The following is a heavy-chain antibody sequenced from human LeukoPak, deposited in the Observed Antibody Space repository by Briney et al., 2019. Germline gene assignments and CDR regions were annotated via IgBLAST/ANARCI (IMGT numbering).Heavy chain of an antibody. CDR2: INPNSGGT. Sequence: ASVKVSCKASGYTFTSYAMHWVRQAPGQGLEWMGWINPNSGGTNYAQKFQGRVTMTRDTSISTAYMELSRLRSDDTAVYYCARGGYFDWYFDYWGQGTLVTVSS. CDR1: GYTFTSYA. V-gene: IGHV1-2*02. J-gene: IGHJ4*02. D-gene: IGHD3-9*01. CDR3: ARGGYFDWYFDY.